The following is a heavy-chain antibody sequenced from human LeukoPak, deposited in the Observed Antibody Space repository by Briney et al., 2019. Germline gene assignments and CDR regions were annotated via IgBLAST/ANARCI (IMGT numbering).Heavy chain of an antibody. CDR1: GFTFSSYA. CDR3: AKEQSSSGFFDY. D-gene: IGHD6-6*01. J-gene: IGHJ4*02. CDR2: ISDRGDRK. Sequence: GGSLRLSCAASGFTFSSYAMSWVRQAPGKGLEWVSDISDRGDRKYYADSVKGRFTISRDNSKNTLYLQMNSLRAEDTAVYYCAKEQSSSGFFDYWGQGTLVTVSS. V-gene: IGHV3-23*01.